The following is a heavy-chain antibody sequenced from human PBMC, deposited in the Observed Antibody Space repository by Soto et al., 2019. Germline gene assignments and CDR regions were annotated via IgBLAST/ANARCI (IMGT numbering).Heavy chain of an antibody. V-gene: IGHV1-3*01. D-gene: IGHD2-21*02. CDR1: GYRFTNSA. J-gene: IGHJ4*02. CDR3: ARRIVVVTALDY. Sequence: ASVKVSCNASGYRFTNSAIHWLRQAPGQRLEWMGWINAGNGNTKYSQKFQGRVTITRDTSASTAYMELSSLRSEDMAVYYCARRIVVVTALDYWGQGTLVTVSS. CDR2: INAGNGNT.